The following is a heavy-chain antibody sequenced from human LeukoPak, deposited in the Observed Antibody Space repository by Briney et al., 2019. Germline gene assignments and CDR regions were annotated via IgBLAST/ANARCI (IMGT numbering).Heavy chain of an antibody. V-gene: IGHV3-66*01. CDR1: GFTVSSNY. CDR3: ARALPAASHTSFDY. CDR2: IYSDDST. J-gene: IGHJ4*02. Sequence: GGSLRLSCAASGFTVSSNYMSWVRQAPGKGLEWVSIIYSDDSTYYADSVKGRFTISRDISKNTVYLQMNSLRAEDTAVFYCARALPAASHTSFDYWGQGALVTVSS. D-gene: IGHD2-2*01.